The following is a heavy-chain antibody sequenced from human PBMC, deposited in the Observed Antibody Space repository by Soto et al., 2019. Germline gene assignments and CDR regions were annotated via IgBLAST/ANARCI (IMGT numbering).Heavy chain of an antibody. Sequence: SERLSLTCILAGGSISSSCNGWGWLRQPPGKGLEWIGRIYYSGSTYYNPSLKTRVTISVDTSKNQFSLKLSSVTAEDTAVFSCPPNRALYRFTPRGRSTRDTGPQ. J-gene: IGHJ5*02. V-gene: IGHV4-39*01. CDR2: IYYSGST. CDR1: GGSISSSCNG. CDR3: PPNRALYRFTP.